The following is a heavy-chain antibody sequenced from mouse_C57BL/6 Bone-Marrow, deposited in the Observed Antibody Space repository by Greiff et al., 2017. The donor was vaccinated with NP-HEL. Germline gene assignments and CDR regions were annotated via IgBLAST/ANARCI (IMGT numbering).Heavy chain of an antibody. CDR1: GFTFSDFY. CDR2: SRNKANDYTT. V-gene: IGHV7-1*01. D-gene: IGHD2-1*01. J-gene: IGHJ2*01. Sequence: EVNVVESGGGLVQSGRSLRLSCATSGFTFSDFYMEWVRQAPGKGLEWIAASRNKANDYTTEYSASVKGRFIVSRDTSQSILYLQMNALRAEDTAIYYWARDADYGNYFDYWGQGTTLTVSS. CDR3: ARDADYGNYFDY.